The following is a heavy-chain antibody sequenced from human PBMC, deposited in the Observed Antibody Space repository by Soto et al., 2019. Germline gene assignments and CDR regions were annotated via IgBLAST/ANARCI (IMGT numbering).Heavy chain of an antibody. V-gene: IGHV4-4*07. J-gene: IGHJ6*02. CDR2: IDTSGNT. Sequence: SETLPLTCTGSVDTITTYFWSGIRLAAGKGLEWIGRIDTSGNTNYYPSLKSRVTMSVDTSKKQFSLKLTSVTAADTAVYYCARYSNNWFQTEGMDVWGQGTTVS. CDR1: VDTITTYF. D-gene: IGHD6-13*01. CDR3: ARYSNNWFQTEGMDV.